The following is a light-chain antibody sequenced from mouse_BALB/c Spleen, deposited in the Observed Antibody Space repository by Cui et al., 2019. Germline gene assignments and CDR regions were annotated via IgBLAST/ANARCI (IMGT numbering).Light chain of an antibody. CDR2: GAS. CDR1: QSLLNSGNQKNY. J-gene: IGKJ2*01. Sequence: DIVMTQSPSSLSVSAGEKVTMSCKSSQSLLNSGNQKNYLAWYQQKPGQPPKLLIYGASTRESGVPDRFIGSGSGTDFTLTISSVQAEDLAVYYCQNDHSYPYTFGGGTKLEIK. V-gene: IGKV8-28*01. CDR3: QNDHSYPYT.